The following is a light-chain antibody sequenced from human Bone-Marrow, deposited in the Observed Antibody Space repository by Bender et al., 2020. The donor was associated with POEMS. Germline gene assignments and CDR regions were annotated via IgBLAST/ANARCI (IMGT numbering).Light chain of an antibody. J-gene: IGLJ2*01. CDR2: EVT. CDR1: SSDVGGYDY. CDR3: CSYAGSSTFGVV. V-gene: IGLV2-8*01. Sequence: QSALTQPPSASGSPGQSVTISCTGTSSDVGGYDYVSWYQHRPGKAPKVMIYEVTKRPSGVPDRFSGSKSGNTASLTISGLQAEDEADYYCCSYAGSSTFGVVFGGGTKLTVL.